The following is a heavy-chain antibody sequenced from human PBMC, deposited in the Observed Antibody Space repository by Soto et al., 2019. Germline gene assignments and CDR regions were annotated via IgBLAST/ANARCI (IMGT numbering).Heavy chain of an antibody. Sequence: SVKVSCKASGYTFTSYGISWVRQAPGQGLEWMGWISAYNGNTNYAQKLQGRVTMTTDTSTSTAYMELRSLRSDDTDVYYCARGRGLTSPYYFFYCGMDVWGQGTKVTLSS. CDR3: ARGRGLTSPYYFFYCGMDV. D-gene: IGHD1-26*01. V-gene: IGHV1-18*01. J-gene: IGHJ6*02. CDR2: ISAYNGNT. CDR1: GYTFTSYG.